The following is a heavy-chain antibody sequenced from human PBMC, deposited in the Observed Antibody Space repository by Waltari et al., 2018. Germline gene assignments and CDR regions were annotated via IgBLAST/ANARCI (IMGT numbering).Heavy chain of an antibody. CDR3: ATQSWSNFEY. V-gene: IGHV3-7*01. J-gene: IGHJ4*02. CDR2: IKEDGSEK. Sequence: EEQLVEFGCGLVQAGGSVRPSGAASQFTSGYSWVTWVRQAPGKGLEWVANIKEDGSEKYYVDSVKGRFTISRDNAKNSLYLQMSSLRVEDTAVYYCATQSWSNFEYWGQGTLVTVSS. D-gene: IGHD3-3*01. CDR1: QFTSGYSW.